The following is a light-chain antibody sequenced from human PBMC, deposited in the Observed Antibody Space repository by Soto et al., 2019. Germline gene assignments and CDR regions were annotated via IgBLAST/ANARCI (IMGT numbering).Light chain of an antibody. CDR1: SSDVGVYNY. V-gene: IGLV2-8*01. CDR2: EVT. Sequence: QSALTQPPSASGSPGQSVTISCTGTSSDVGVYNYVSWYQQHPGKAPKLIIYEVTKRPSGVPDRFSGSKSGNTASLTVSGLRAEDEADYYCSSYAGSSNNVIFGGGTKLTVL. J-gene: IGLJ2*01. CDR3: SSYAGSSNNVI.